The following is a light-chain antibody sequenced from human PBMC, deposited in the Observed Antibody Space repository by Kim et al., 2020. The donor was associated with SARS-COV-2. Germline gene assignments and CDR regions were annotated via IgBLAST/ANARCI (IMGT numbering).Light chain of an antibody. J-gene: IGLJ3*02. Sequence: QSVLTQPPSVSAAPGQKVTISCSGSSSNIENNYVSWYQQLPGTAPKLLIYDTTRRPSGIPDRFSGSKSGTSATLAITGLQTGDGADYYCGTWDSSLSARVFGGGTQLTVL. V-gene: IGLV1-51*01. CDR2: DTT. CDR3: GTWDSSLSARV. CDR1: SSNIENNY.